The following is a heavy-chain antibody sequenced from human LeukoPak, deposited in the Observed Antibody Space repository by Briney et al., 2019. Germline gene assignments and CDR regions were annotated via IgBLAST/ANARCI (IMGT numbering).Heavy chain of an antibody. CDR2: LNQDGSER. CDR3: AKCGSGSNFDY. D-gene: IGHD3-10*01. Sequence: GGSLRLSCAASGFTLSSYWMSWVRQTPDKGLEWVAHLNQDGSERYYVDSVKGRFTFSRENARNSLYLQMNSLRGEDTAVYFCAKCGSGSNFDYWGQGILVTVSS. J-gene: IGHJ4*02. V-gene: IGHV3-7*02. CDR1: GFTLSSYW.